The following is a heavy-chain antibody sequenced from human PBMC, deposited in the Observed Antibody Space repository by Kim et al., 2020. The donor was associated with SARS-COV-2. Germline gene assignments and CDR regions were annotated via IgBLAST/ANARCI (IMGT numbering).Heavy chain of an antibody. J-gene: IGHJ2*01. V-gene: IGHV3-23*01. D-gene: IGHD3-10*01. CDR3: AKTLGAYWYFDV. Sequence: CYADAVKGRFTISRDNSKNTLYLQMNSLRAEDTAVYYCAKTLGAYWYFDVWGRGTLVTVSS.